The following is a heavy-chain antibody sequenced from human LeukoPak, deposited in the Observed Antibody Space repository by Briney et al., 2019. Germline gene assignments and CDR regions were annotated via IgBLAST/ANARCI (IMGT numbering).Heavy chain of an antibody. Sequence: GRSLRLSCAASGFPFSSYGMHWVRQAPGKGLEWVAVLSYDGSNEYYADSVKGRFTISRDNSKNTLYLQMNSLRVEVTAVYYCAGSWFYRDYFEYWGQGTLVTVSS. CDR2: LSYDGSNE. CDR3: AGSWFYRDYFEY. J-gene: IGHJ4*02. CDR1: GFPFSSYG. D-gene: IGHD3-10*01. V-gene: IGHV3-30*03.